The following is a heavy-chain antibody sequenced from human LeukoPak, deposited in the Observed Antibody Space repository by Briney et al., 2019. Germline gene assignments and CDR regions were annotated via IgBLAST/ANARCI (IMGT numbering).Heavy chain of an antibody. V-gene: IGHV1-8*01. CDR1: GYTFTSYD. CDR3: ARAWGIAAAGKDY. Sequence: ASVKVSCKASGYTFTSYDINWVRQATGQGLEWMGWMNPNSANTAYAQKFQDRVSITRDTSISTAYMELYSLTSEDTAVYYCARAWGIAAAGKDYWGQGTLVTVSS. CDR2: MNPNSANT. J-gene: IGHJ4*02. D-gene: IGHD6-13*01.